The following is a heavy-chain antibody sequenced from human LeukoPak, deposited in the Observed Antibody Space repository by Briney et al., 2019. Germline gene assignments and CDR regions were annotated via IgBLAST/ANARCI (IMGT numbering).Heavy chain of an antibody. V-gene: IGHV4-30-4*08. CDR2: IYYSGST. Sequence: SETLSLTCTVSGGSISSGDYYWSWIRQPPGKGLEWIGYIYYSGSTYYNPSLKSRVTISVDTSKNQFSLKLSSVTAADTAVYYCARDQGGYDSSGYLGYWGQGTLVTASS. CDR3: ARDQGGYDSSGYLGY. D-gene: IGHD3-22*01. CDR1: GGSISSGDYY. J-gene: IGHJ4*02.